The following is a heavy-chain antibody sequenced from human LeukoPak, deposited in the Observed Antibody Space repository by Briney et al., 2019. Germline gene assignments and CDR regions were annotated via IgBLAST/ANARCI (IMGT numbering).Heavy chain of an antibody. V-gene: IGHV4-31*03. CDR3: ARRFGSGRKWFDP. D-gene: IGHD3-10*01. J-gene: IGHJ5*02. CDR2: IYYSGST. Sequence: PSETLSLTCTVSGGSISSGGYYWSWIRQHPGKGLEWIGYIYYSGSTYYNPSLKSRVTISVDTSKNQFSLKLSSVTAADTAVYYCARRFGSGRKWFDPWGQGTLVTVSS. CDR1: GGSISSGGYY.